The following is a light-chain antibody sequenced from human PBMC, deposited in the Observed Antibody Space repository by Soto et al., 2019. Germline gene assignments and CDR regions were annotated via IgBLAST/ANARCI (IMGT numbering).Light chain of an antibody. Sequence: EIVLTQTPDTLSLSPGERATLSCRASQSVSSSYLAWYQQKPGQAPRLLIYGASSRATGIPDRFSGSGSGTDFTLTISRLVPEDFAVYYCQQYGSSPSWTFGQGTKVEIK. J-gene: IGKJ1*01. CDR3: QQYGSSPSWT. V-gene: IGKV3-20*01. CDR1: QSVSSSY. CDR2: GAS.